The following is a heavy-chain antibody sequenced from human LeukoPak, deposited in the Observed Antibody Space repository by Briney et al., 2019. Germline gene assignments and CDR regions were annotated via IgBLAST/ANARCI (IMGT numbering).Heavy chain of an antibody. J-gene: IGHJ6*03. CDR2: ITSTSSYI. CDR3: ARDPYSGNYGNYYYYYMDV. CDR1: GLTFDDHG. Sequence: KPGGSLRLSCAASGLTFDDHGMSWVRQAPGKGLEWVSSITSTSSYIYYADSVKGRFTISRGNAKNSLYLQMNSLRAEDTALYFCARDPYSGNYGNYYYYYMDVWGKGTTVTISS. D-gene: IGHD1-26*01. V-gene: IGHV3-21*01.